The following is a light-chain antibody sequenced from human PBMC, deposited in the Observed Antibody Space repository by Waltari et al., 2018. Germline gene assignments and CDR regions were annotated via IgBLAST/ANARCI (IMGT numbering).Light chain of an antibody. V-gene: IGKV3-20*01. CDR1: QSIGRY. J-gene: IGKJ1*01. CDR3: QNNERLPGV. Sequence: EIVLTQSPGTLSLSPGVRATLSCRASQSIGRYLIWYQQKPGHAPRLLSYGASSRAAGIPDRFSGSGSGADFSLTSSRLVHEDFAVYYCQNNERLPGVFGQGTKVEIK. CDR2: GAS.